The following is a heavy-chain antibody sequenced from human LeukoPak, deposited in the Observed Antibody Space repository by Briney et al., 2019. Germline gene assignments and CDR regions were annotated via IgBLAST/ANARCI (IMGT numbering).Heavy chain of an antibody. Sequence: ASVKVSCKASGYTFSSYAIQWVRQAPGQRLEWMGWINAGNGDTKYSQRFQGRVTITRDTSANTAYMELSSLRSEDTAVYYCARDPRSGYHDFWGQGTLVTVSP. J-gene: IGHJ4*02. CDR1: GYTFSSYA. D-gene: IGHD3-22*01. CDR3: ARDPRSGYHDF. V-gene: IGHV1-3*01. CDR2: INAGNGDT.